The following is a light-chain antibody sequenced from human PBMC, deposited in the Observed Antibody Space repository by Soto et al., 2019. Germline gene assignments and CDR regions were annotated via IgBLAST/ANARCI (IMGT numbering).Light chain of an antibody. CDR2: GAS. CDR3: QQYGSSLLT. V-gene: IGKV3-20*01. J-gene: IGKJ4*01. CDR1: QSGSSSY. Sequence: EIVLTQSPGTLSLSPGERATLSCRASQSGSSSYLAWYQQKPGQAPRLLIYGASSRATGIPDRFSGSGSGTDFTITISRLEPEDFAVYYCQQYGSSLLTFGGGTKVEIK.